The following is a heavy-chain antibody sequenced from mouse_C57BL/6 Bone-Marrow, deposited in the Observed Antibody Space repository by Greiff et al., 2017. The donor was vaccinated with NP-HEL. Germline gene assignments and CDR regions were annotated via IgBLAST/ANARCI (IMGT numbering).Heavy chain of an antibody. CDR2: IDPEDGDT. CDR1: GFNIKDYY. D-gene: IGHD2-5*01. V-gene: IGHV14-1*01. J-gene: IGHJ4*01. CDR3: TTHYYSNHYAMDY. Sequence: VQLQQSGAELVRPGASVKLSCTASGFNIKDYYMHWVKQRPEKGLEWIGRIDPEDGDTEYAPKFQGKATMTADKSSNTAYLQLSSLTSEDTAVYYSTTHYYSNHYAMDYWGQGTSVTVSS.